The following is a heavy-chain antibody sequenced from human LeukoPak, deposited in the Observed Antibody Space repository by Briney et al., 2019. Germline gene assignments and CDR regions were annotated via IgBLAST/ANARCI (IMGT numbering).Heavy chain of an antibody. CDR1: GGSISSSSYY. CDR2: IYYSGST. V-gene: IGHV4-39*07. J-gene: IGHJ6*03. Sequence: HPSETLSLTCTVSGGSISSSSYYWGWIRQPPGKGLEWIGSIYYSGSTYYNPSLKSRVTISVDTSKNQFSLKLRSVTAADTAVYYCTRTGYNYGYKGEMYYYYYMDVWGKGTPVTVSS. CDR3: TRTGYNYGYKGEMYYYYYMDV. D-gene: IGHD5-18*01.